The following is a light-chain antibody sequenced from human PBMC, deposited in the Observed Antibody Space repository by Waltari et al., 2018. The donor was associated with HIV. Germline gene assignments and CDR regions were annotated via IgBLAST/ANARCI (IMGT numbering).Light chain of an antibody. V-gene: IGKV3-15*01. CDR1: QSVSTN. CDR3: QHYNNRPPLT. J-gene: IGKJ5*01. CDR2: SAS. Sequence: EIVMTQSPATLSVSPGARATLSCRASQSVSTNLAWYQQKPGQAPRLLIFSASARAAGIPARFSGSGSGTDFTLTISSPQSEDSAVYYCQHYNNRPPLTFGQGTRLEI.